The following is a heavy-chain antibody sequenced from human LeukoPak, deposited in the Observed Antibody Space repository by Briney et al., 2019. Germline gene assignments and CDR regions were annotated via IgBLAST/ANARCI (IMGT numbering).Heavy chain of an antibody. Sequence: GGSLRLSCAASGLTFNTSAMHWVRQAPGKGLEWVAVISYDAKNKYYADSVKGRFTISRDNSKKTLYLQMNSLRPEDTAVYHCARGMGIVVNIWFDPWGQGTLVTVSS. D-gene: IGHD2-2*03. CDR1: GLTFNTSA. CDR3: ARGMGIVVNIWFDP. V-gene: IGHV3-30*04. J-gene: IGHJ5*02. CDR2: ISYDAKNK.